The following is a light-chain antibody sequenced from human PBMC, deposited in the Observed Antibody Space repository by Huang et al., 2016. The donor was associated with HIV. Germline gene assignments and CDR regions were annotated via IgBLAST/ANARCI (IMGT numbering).Light chain of an antibody. V-gene: IGKV4-1*01. J-gene: IGKJ3*01. CDR1: QSVLNTDNNRVY. Sequence: DIVMTQSPESLAVSLGERATINCRSSQSVLNTDNNRVYLAWYQQKPGQRPRLLIYWASTRESGVPDRFLGTGSGTDFTLTISNLQAEDVAVYFCQQYYDTPLTFGPGTKVDIK. CDR2: WAS. CDR3: QQYYDTPLT.